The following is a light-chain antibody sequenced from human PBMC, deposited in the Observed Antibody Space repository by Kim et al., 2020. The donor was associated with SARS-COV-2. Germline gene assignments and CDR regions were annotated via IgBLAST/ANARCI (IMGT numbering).Light chain of an antibody. Sequence: QSALTQPPSASGSPGQSVTISCTGTSSDVGGYSYVSWYQQHPGKATKLIIYEASKRPSGVPDRFSGSKSGNTASLTVSGLQPEDEADYYCSSYAGSNNFEVFGGGTQLTVL. CDR3: SSYAGSNNFEV. CDR2: EAS. J-gene: IGLJ3*02. CDR1: SSDVGGYSY. V-gene: IGLV2-8*01.